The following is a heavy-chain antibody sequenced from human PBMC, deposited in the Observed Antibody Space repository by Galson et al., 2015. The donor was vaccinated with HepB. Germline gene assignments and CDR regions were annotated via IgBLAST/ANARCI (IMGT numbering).Heavy chain of an antibody. D-gene: IGHD1/OR15-1a*01. CDR1: GFRFSDSW. CDR3: ARGNNPNY. CDR2: INEDVSTK. J-gene: IGHJ4*02. Sequence: SLRLSCAASGFRFSDSWMTWVRQSAGRGLEWVANINEDVSTKFYLDSVKGRFTIPRDNAKNSVFLQMNNLRADDTAVYYCARGNNPNYWGQGTLVTVSS. V-gene: IGHV3-7*03.